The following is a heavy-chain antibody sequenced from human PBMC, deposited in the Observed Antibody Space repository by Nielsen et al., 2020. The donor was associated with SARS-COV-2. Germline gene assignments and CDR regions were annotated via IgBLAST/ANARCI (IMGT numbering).Heavy chain of an antibody. J-gene: IGHJ4*02. Sequence: SLKISCAASGFTFDDYALHWVRQAPGKGLEWVSGISWNSGSIDYADSVKGRFTISRDFSKSTLYLQMNSLRPEDTATYYCAKDRAVFMIYFTRGGPDYWGQGTLVTVSS. V-gene: IGHV3-9*01. D-gene: IGHD3/OR15-3a*01. CDR2: ISWNSGSI. CDR1: GFTFDDYA. CDR3: AKDRAVFMIYFTRGGPDY.